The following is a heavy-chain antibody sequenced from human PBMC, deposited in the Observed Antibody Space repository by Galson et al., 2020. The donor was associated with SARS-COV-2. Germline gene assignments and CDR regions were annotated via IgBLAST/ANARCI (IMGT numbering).Heavy chain of an antibody. CDR2: INLSGRT. J-gene: IGHJ6*02. CDR3: ARGFDGLYDSSGFFGLGVFFYYGLDV. CDR1: GMSFSGYS. Sequence: SQTLSLTCAVFGMSFSGYSWTWIRQPPGKGLEWIGEINLSGRTRYNPSLKSRVSMPVDTSKNQFSLRLSSVTAADTAVYYCARGFDGLYDSSGFFGLGVFFYYGLDVWGQGTTVSVSS. D-gene: IGHD3-22*01. V-gene: IGHV4-34*01.